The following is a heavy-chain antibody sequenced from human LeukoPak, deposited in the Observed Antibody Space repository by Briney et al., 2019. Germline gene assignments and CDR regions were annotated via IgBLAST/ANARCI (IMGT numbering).Heavy chain of an antibody. Sequence: GGSLRLSCAASGFTFSSYTMSWVRQAPGKGLEWVSTITTSDGNTYYADSVKGRFTVSRDNSKNTLYLQMNRLRAEDTAVYYCARVPQWELLRLDYWGQGTLVTVSS. V-gene: IGHV3-23*01. CDR1: GFTFSSYT. CDR3: ARVPQWELLRLDY. D-gene: IGHD3-10*01. CDR2: ITTSDGNT. J-gene: IGHJ4*02.